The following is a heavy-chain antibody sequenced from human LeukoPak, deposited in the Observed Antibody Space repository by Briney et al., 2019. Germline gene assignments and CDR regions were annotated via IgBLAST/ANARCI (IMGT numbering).Heavy chain of an antibody. V-gene: IGHV3-30*04. CDR1: GFTFSHYA. CDR2: ISYDGIEK. D-gene: IGHD2-15*01. J-gene: IGHJ6*03. Sequence: GGSLRLSCAASGFTFSHYAVHWVRQVAGKGLEWVAGISYDGIEKYYPNSVEGRFIISRDNSKNTLYLQMNSLRAEDTAVYYCASDPPDRAARYMDVWGKGTTVTVSS. CDR3: ASDPPDRAARYMDV.